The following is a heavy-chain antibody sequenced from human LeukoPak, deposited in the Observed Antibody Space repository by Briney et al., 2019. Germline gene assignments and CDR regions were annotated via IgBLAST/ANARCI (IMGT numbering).Heavy chain of an antibody. CDR1: GYTFTGYY. J-gene: IGHJ3*02. CDR3: AREEHDSRNAFDI. Sequence: GASVKVSCKASGYTFTGYYMHWVRQAPGQGLEWMGWINPNSGGTNYAQKFQGRVTMTRDTSISTAYMELSRLRSDDTAVYYCAREEHDSRNAFDIWGQGTMVTVSS. D-gene: IGHD1-26*01. CDR2: INPNSGGT. V-gene: IGHV1-2*02.